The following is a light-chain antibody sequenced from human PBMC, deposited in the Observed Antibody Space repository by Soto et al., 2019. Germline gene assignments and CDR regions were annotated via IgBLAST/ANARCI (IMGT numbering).Light chain of an antibody. V-gene: IGKV3D-20*02. J-gene: IGKJ5*01. Sequence: EIVLTQSPDTLSLSPGESATLFCRASQTLSIAPSAWYQQNHGQAPRLLIYAAFTRHTGISDRFNRSGAGTDFVLTINRLEPEDFAVYYCHQRQYWPPITFGQGTRLEI. CDR1: QTLSIAP. CDR3: HQRQYWPPIT. CDR2: AAF.